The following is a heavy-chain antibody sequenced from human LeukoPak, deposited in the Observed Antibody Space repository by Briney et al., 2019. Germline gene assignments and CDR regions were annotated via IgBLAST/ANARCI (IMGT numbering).Heavy chain of an antibody. D-gene: IGHD4-23*01. CDR2: IYYSGAT. CDR3: ATRPTPPYYYYYMDV. Sequence: SETLSLTCTVSSGSISSYYWSWIRQPPGKGLEWIGYIYYSGATSYNSSLKSRVTISVDTSKNQFSLKVNSVAAADTAVYYCATRPTPPYYYYYMDVWGKGTTVTVSS. J-gene: IGHJ6*03. V-gene: IGHV4-59*12. CDR1: SGSISSYY.